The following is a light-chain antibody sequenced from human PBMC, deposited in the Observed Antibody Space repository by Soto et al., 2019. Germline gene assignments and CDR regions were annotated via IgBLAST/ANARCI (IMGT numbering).Light chain of an antibody. CDR2: GAS. CDR3: QQYGNSLSN. V-gene: IGKV3-20*01. J-gene: IGKJ2*01. Sequence: EIVLTQSPGTLSLSPGERATLSCRASQSLSSSYLAWYQQKPGQTLRILIYGASSRATGIPERFSGSGSGTHFTLTISRLETEDFAAYYCQQYGNSLSNIGQGTKLEIK. CDR1: QSLSSSY.